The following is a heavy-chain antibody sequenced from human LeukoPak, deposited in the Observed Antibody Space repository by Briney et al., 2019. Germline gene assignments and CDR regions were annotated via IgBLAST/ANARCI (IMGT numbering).Heavy chain of an antibody. J-gene: IGHJ4*02. D-gene: IGHD3-22*01. CDR3: ARESSGYFY. CDR2: ISSGSSFI. CDR1: GFTFSTYS. V-gene: IGHV3-21*01. Sequence: GGSLRLSCAASGFTFSTYSMNWVRQAPGKGLEWVSSISSGSSFIYYADSVKGRFTISRDNAKNSLFLQMNGLRAEDTAVYYCARESSGYFYWGQGTLVTVSS.